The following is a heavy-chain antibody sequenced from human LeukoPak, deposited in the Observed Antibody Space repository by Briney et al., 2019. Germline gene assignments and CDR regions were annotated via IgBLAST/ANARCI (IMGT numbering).Heavy chain of an antibody. CDR2: ISWNSGSI. CDR3: ARERIYGDYFDY. CDR1: GFSFDDYA. V-gene: IGHV3-9*01. D-gene: IGHD4-17*01. Sequence: GRSLRLSCAASGFSFDDYAMHWVRQAPGAGLELVSGISWNSGSIGYADSVKGRFSILRDNAKNSLFPQMNGLRAEDTAIYYCARERIYGDYFDYWGQGALVTVSS. J-gene: IGHJ4*02.